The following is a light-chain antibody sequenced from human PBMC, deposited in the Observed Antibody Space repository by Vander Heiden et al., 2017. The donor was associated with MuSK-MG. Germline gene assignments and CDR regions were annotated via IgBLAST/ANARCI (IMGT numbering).Light chain of an antibody. V-gene: IGKV3-20*01. CDR1: QSGSTTY. CDR3: QQYLGT. CDR2: DKS. Sequence: EIVLTQSPGTLSLSPGERATLSCRASQSGSTTYIAWYQQKPGQAPRLLIYDKSRRATGIPDFTLTISRLEPEDFAVYDGQQYLGTFGQGTKVEIK. J-gene: IGKJ1*01.